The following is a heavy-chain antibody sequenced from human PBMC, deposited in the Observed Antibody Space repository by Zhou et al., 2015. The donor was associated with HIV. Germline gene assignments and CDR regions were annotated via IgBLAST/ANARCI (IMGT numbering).Heavy chain of an antibody. CDR1: GGTFSSYA. Sequence: QVQLVQSGAEVKKPGSSVKVSCKASGGTFSSYAISWVRQAPGQGLEWMGGIIPIFGTANYAQKFQGRVTITADESTSTAYMELRSLRSDDTAFYHCARDHGSGSYYFDHWGQGTLVSVSS. V-gene: IGHV1-69*01. CDR2: IIPIFGTA. D-gene: IGHD6-19*01. CDR3: ARDHGSGSYYFDH. J-gene: IGHJ4*02.